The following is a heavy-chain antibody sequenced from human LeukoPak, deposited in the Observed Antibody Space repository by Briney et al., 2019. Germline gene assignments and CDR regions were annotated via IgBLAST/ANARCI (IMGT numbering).Heavy chain of an antibody. Sequence: SETLSLTCAVYGGSFSGYYWSWIRQPPGKGLEWIGEINHSGSTNYNPSLKSRVTISVDTSKNQFSLKLSSVTAADTAVYYCACLGGSSSSGFDYWGQGTLVTVSS. CDR1: GGSFSGYY. CDR3: ACLGGSSSSGFDY. V-gene: IGHV4-34*01. CDR2: INHSGST. J-gene: IGHJ4*02. D-gene: IGHD6-6*01.